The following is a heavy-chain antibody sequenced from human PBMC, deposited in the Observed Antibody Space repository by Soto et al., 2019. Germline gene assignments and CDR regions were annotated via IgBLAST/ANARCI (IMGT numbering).Heavy chain of an antibody. CDR1: GYPFTSYG. CDR3: ARDSCNTGSCYVRE. D-gene: IGHD2-2*01. V-gene: IGHV1-18*01. CDR2: ISTYNGNT. Sequence: VHLVQSGAEVKKTGASVKVSCKASGYPFTSYGITWVRQAPGQGLEWMGWISTYNGNTNYAQDLQGRVTMTTDTSTTTAYMELRSLRSDDTALYYCARDSCNTGSCYVREWGQGTLVAVSS. J-gene: IGHJ4*02.